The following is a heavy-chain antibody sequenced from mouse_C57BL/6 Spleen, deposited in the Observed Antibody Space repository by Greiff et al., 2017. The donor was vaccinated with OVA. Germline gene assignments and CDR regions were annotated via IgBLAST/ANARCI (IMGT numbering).Heavy chain of an antibody. CDR3: AREGGNYVYYDY. Sequence: EVKVVESGPGLVKPSQSLSLSCTVTGYSITSCYDWHLNRHFPGNLLEWMGYIRYSGSTNYNPSLKSRISITHDTSKNHSFLKLNSVTTEDTATYYCAREGGNYVYYDYWGQGTTLTVSS. D-gene: IGHD2-1*01. CDR1: GYSITSCYD. J-gene: IGHJ2*01. CDR2: IRYSGST. V-gene: IGHV3-1*01.